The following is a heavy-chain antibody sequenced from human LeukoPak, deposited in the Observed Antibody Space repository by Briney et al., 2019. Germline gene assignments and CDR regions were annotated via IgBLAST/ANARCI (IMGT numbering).Heavy chain of an antibody. Sequence: PGGSLRLSCAASGFTFSSSWMTWVRQAPGKGLEWVANINQDGRDKFYVDSVNGRFTISRDNAKNSLYLQMSSLRAEDTAMYYCARIYGGNSGPFDYWGQGTLVTVSS. CDR2: INQDGRDK. V-gene: IGHV3-7*05. CDR1: GFTFSSSW. J-gene: IGHJ4*02. CDR3: ARIYGGNSGPFDY. D-gene: IGHD4-23*01.